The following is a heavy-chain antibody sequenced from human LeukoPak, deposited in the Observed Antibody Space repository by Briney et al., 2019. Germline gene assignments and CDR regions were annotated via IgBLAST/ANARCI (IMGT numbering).Heavy chain of an antibody. CDR3: ARSYSSSSYYGMDV. V-gene: IGHV1-8*01. D-gene: IGHD6-6*01. Sequence: ASVKVSCKASGYTFTSYEINWLRQATGQPLEWTGWMNPNRGNTGYAQKFQGRVTITRNTSISTAYMELSSLRSEDTAVYYCARSYSSSSYYGMDVWGQGTTVTVSS. CDR1: GYTFTSYE. CDR2: MNPNRGNT. J-gene: IGHJ6*02.